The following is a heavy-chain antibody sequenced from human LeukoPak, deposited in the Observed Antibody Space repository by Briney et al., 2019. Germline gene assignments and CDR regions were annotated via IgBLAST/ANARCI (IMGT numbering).Heavy chain of an antibody. CDR1: GFTFDDYG. D-gene: IGHD6-19*01. Sequence: GGFLRLSCAASGFTFDDYGMSWVRQAPGKGLEWVSGINWNGGSTGYADSVKGRFTISRDNAKNSLYLQMNSLRAEDTALYYCARGSSGWYKVPSDYWGQGTLVTVSS. J-gene: IGHJ4*02. V-gene: IGHV3-20*04. CDR2: INWNGGST. CDR3: ARGSSGWYKVPSDY.